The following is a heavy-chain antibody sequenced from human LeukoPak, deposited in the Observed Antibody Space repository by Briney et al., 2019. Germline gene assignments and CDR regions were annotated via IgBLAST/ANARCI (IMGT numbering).Heavy chain of an antibody. CDR3: ARNLAAAGTFKVYYYYYYMDV. V-gene: IGHV4-39*07. D-gene: IGHD6-13*01. CDR2: IYYSGST. Sequence: SETLSLTCTVSGGSISSYYWGWIRQPPGKGLEWIGSIYYSGSTYYNPSLKSRVTISVDTSKNQFSLKLSSVTAADTAVYYCARNLAAAGTFKVYYYYYYMDVWGKGTTVTVSS. J-gene: IGHJ6*03. CDR1: GGSISSYY.